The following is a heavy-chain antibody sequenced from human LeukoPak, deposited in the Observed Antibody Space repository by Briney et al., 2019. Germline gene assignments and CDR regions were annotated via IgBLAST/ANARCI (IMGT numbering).Heavy chain of an antibody. Sequence: GGSLRLSCAASGFTFRNHALQWVRQAPGKGLEWVSGISGSGESTYYADFVKGRLTISRDFYKSTLFLQINNLRVEDTAVYYCVKGWSGTVGDYWGQGTLVTVSS. D-gene: IGHD2-15*01. J-gene: IGHJ4*02. V-gene: IGHV3-23*01. CDR1: GFTFRNHA. CDR2: ISGSGEST. CDR3: VKGWSGTVGDY.